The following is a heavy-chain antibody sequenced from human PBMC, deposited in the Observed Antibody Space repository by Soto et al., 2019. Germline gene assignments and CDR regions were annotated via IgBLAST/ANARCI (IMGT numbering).Heavy chain of an antibody. D-gene: IGHD3-10*01. V-gene: IGHV4-34*01. Sequence: SETLSLTCAVYGGSFSGYYWSWIRQPPGKGLEWIGEINHSGSTNYNPSLKSRVTISVDTSKNQFSLKLSSVTAADTAVYYCARGAGLLWFGEVYYYYGMDVWGQGTTVAVSS. CDR3: ARGAGLLWFGEVYYYYGMDV. CDR2: INHSGST. J-gene: IGHJ6*02. CDR1: GGSFSGYY.